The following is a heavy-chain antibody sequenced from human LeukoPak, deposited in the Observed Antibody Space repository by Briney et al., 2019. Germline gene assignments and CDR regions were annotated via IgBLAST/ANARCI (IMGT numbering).Heavy chain of an antibody. Sequence: ASVKVSCKASGYTFTSYYMHWVRQAPGQGLEWMGIINPSGGSTSYAQKFQGRVTMTRDTSTSTVYMELSSLRSEDTAVYYCARDEKYYDSSGYYQKFDYWGQGTLVTVSS. CDR1: GYTFTSYY. D-gene: IGHD3-22*01. J-gene: IGHJ4*02. CDR3: ARDEKYYDSSGYYQKFDY. CDR2: INPSGGST. V-gene: IGHV1-46*01.